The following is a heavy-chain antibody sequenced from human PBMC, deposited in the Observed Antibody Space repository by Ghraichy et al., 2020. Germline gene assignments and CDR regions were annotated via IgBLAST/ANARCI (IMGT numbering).Heavy chain of an antibody. CDR3: ARSPYCGGDCYSDYYGMDV. CDR2: IYYSGST. D-gene: IGHD2-21*02. V-gene: IGHV4-39*01. CDR1: GGSISSSSYY. J-gene: IGHJ6*02. Sequence: SETLSLTCTVSGGSISSSSYYWGWIRQPPGKGLEWIGSIYYSGSTYYNPSLKSRVTISVDTSKNQFSLKLSSVTAADTAVYYCARSPYCGGDCYSDYYGMDVWGQGTTVTVSS.